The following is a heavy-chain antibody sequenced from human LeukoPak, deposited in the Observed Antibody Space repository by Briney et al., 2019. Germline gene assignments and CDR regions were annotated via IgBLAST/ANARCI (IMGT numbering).Heavy chain of an antibody. CDR1: GFTFSIND. D-gene: IGHD5-18*01. V-gene: IGHV3-13*01. J-gene: IGHJ4*02. CDR2: VGTVGDK. CDR3: ARGGRTAMADY. Sequence: GGSLRLSCTASGFTFSINDMHWVRQATGKGLEWVSGVGTVGDKYYADSVKGRFIISREDDKNSVYLQMNSLRAGDTAVYYCARGGRTAMADYWGQGTLVTVSS.